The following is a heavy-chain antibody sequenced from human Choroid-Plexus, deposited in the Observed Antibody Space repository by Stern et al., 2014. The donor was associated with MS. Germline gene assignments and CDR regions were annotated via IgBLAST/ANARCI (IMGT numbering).Heavy chain of an antibody. V-gene: IGHV3-30*18. Sequence: GQLVESGGGVVQPGRPLRLSWVASGFTLGSCAMHWVRQAPGKGLEWVAVVSYDGSNKYYADSVKCRFTISRDNSQNTLYMQMSSLRPEDTAVYYCAKDRQYLTYFFDHWGQGSLVTVSS. D-gene: IGHD2/OR15-2a*01. CDR3: AKDRQYLTYFFDH. J-gene: IGHJ5*02. CDR2: VSYDGSNK. CDR1: GFTLGSCA.